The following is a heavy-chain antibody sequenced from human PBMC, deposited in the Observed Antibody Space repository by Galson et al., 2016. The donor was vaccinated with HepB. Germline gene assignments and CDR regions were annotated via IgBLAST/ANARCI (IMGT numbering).Heavy chain of an antibody. CDR2: FYPGDSGT. CDR1: GYRFTNYW. Sequence: QSGAEVKKPGESLKISCTGSGYRFTNYWIAWVRQMPGKGLEWMGIFYPGDSGTAYSPSFQGQVTISADKSISTAYLQWSSLKASDTAMYYCARQFPGVQWDFWGQGSLVTVSS. J-gene: IGHJ4*02. V-gene: IGHV5-51*01. CDR3: ARQFPGVQWDF. D-gene: IGHD2-8*01.